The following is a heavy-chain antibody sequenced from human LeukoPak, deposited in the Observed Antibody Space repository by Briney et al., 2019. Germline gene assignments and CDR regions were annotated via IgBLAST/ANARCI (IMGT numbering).Heavy chain of an antibody. Sequence: ASVKVSCKASGYTFTNYAINWVRQAPGQGLEWMGWINTNTGNPTYAQGFTGRFVFSLDTFVSTAYLQISSLKADDTAVYYYARVPFVVMGVTGNWFDPWGQGTLVTVSS. CDR2: INTNTGNP. D-gene: IGHD2-8*01. J-gene: IGHJ5*02. CDR3: ARVPFVVMGVTGNWFDP. CDR1: GYTFTNYA. V-gene: IGHV7-4-1*02.